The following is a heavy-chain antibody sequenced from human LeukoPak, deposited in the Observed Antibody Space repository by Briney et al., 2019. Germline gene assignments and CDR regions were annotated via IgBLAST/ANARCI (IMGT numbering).Heavy chain of an antibody. CDR1: GYTFTGYY. CDR3: ASSTLMYSSSSQAFDY. Sequence: GASVKVSCKASGYTFTGYYMHWVRQAPGQGLEWMGWINPNSGGTNYAQKFQGRVTMTRDTSISTAYMELSRLRSDDTAVYYCASSTLMYSSSSQAFDYWGQGTLVTVSS. CDR2: INPNSGGT. D-gene: IGHD6-6*01. V-gene: IGHV1-2*02. J-gene: IGHJ4*02.